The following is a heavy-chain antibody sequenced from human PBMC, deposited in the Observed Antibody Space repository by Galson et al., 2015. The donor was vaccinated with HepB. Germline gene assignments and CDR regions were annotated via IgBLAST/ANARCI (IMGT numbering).Heavy chain of an antibody. CDR3: ARERVPYPSFDY. CDR1: GFTFSSYW. D-gene: IGHD2-2*02. CDR2: IKQDGSEK. J-gene: IGHJ4*02. V-gene: IGHV3-7*03. Sequence: SLRLSCAASGFTFSSYWMSWVRQAPGKGLEWVANIKQDGSEKYYVDSVKGQVTISRDNAKNSLYLQMNSLRAEDTAVYYCARERVPYPSFDYWGQGTLVTVSS.